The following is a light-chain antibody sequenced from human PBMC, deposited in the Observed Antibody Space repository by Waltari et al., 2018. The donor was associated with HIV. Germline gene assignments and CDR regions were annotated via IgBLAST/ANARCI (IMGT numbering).Light chain of an antibody. CDR2: WAS. V-gene: IGKV4-1*01. CDR1: RPVSYASKRKMY. Sequence: DIVMTQSPDSLLVSLGERATIDCKSSRPVSYASKRKMYLAWYQRKTGQPPKLLFHWASSRESGVPDRFSASGSGTNFTLTIRSLHAEDVATYFCQQYFSLPWTFGQGTKVEIK. CDR3: QQYFSLPWT. J-gene: IGKJ1*01.